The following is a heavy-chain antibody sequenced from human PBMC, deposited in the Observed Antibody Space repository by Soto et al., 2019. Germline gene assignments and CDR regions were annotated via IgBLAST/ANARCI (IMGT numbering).Heavy chain of an antibody. CDR2: IFYSGSA. CDR3: ARTKRGYTYGSILDF. J-gene: IGHJ4*02. Sequence: SETLSLTCIVSGGPIRDFYWSWIRQPPGKGLEYIGYIFYSGSANYNPSLKSRVTISVDTSKNHFSLKLRSVTATDTAVYYCARTKRGYTYGSILDFWGQGTQVTVSS. V-gene: IGHV4-59*01. D-gene: IGHD5-18*01. CDR1: GGPIRDFY.